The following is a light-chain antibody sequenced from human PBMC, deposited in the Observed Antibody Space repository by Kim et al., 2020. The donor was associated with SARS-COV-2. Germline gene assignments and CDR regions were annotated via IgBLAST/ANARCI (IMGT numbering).Light chain of an antibody. CDR3: QSYDSTNVV. V-gene: IGLV6-57*03. CDR1: SGNIASTY. Sequence: NFMLTQPHSVSESPGKTVTISCTRNSGNIASTYVQWYQQRPGSAPNTLIYDDTQRPSAVPDRFSGSIDRSSNSASLTISGLKTEDEADYYCQSYDSTNVVFGGGTQLTVL. J-gene: IGLJ2*01. CDR2: DDT.